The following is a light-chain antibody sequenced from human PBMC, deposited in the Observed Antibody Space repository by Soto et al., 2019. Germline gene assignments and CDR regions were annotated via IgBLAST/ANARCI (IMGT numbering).Light chain of an antibody. CDR3: QSYDSSLSNWV. CDR2: GNS. Sequence: QSVLTQPPSVSGAPGQRVTISCTGSSSNIGAGYDVHWYQQLPGTAPKLLIYGNSNRPSGVPDRLSGSKSGTSASLAITGLQAEDEADYYCQSYDSSLSNWVFGGGTKLTFL. V-gene: IGLV1-40*01. J-gene: IGLJ3*02. CDR1: SSNIGAGYD.